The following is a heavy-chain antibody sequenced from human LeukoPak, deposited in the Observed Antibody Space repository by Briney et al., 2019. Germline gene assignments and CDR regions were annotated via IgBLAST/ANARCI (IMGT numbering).Heavy chain of an antibody. J-gene: IGHJ6*02. CDR3: ASYGSGTPSYGMDV. Sequence: SETLSLTCTVSGGSISSYYWSWIRQPPGKGLEWIGCIYYSGSTNYNPSLKSRVTISVDTSKNQFSLKLSSVTAADTAVYYCASYGSGTPSYGMDVWGQGTTVTVSS. CDR2: IYYSGST. CDR1: GGSISSYY. V-gene: IGHV4-59*01. D-gene: IGHD3-10*01.